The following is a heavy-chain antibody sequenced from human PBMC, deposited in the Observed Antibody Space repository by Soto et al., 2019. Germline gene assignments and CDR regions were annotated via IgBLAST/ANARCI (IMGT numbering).Heavy chain of an antibody. Sequence: GGSLRLSCAASGFTFSSYGMHWVRQVSGKGLEWVAVISNDGSKKYYAASVKGRFTIPRDNSKNMLYLQMNSLRAEDTAVYYCADPGSTELDVWGKGTTVTVPQ. CDR3: ADPGSTELDV. J-gene: IGHJ6*04. D-gene: IGHD3-10*01. CDR1: GFTFSSYG. CDR2: ISNDGSKK. V-gene: IGHV3-30*03.